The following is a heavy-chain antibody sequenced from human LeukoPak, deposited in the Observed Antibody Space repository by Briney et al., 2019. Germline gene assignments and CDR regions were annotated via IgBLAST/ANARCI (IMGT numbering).Heavy chain of an antibody. J-gene: IGHJ4*02. CDR1: GFTFSSYA. Sequence: GGSLRLSCAASGFTFSSYAMSWVRQAPGKGLEWVSVISGSGDSTYYADSVKGRFTISRDNSKNTLYLQMNSLRAEDTAVYYCAKVVPLYRAAAGSDQQLDYWGQGTLVTVSS. CDR3: AKVVPLYRAAAGSDQQLDY. CDR2: ISGSGDST. V-gene: IGHV3-23*01. D-gene: IGHD6-13*01.